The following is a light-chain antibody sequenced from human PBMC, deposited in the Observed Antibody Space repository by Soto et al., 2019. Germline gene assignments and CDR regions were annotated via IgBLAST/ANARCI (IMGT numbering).Light chain of an antibody. CDR3: QKSYSTTST. Sequence: DIQMTQSPSSLSASVGDRVTITCRASQSISSYLNWYQQKPGKAPKLLIYAASSLQSGVPSRFSGSGSGTDFTLTISSLQPEDFATYYCQKSYSTTSTLGQGP. CDR1: QSISSY. J-gene: IGKJ1*01. CDR2: AAS. V-gene: IGKV1-39*01.